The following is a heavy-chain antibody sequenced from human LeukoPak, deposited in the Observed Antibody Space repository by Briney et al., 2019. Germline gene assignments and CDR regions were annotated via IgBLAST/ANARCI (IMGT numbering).Heavy chain of an antibody. CDR1: GGSISSSSYY. CDR2: ISYGGNT. D-gene: IGHD1-26*01. J-gene: IGHJ1*01. V-gene: IGHV4-39*01. CDR3: ARHRSASYWEYFQH. Sequence: PSRTLSLTCTVSGGSISSSSYYWGWIRQPPGKGLEWIGSISYGGNTYYNPSLKSRVTISVDTSKDQFSLQLTSVTAADTAVYYCARHRSASYWEYFQHWGQGTLVTASS.